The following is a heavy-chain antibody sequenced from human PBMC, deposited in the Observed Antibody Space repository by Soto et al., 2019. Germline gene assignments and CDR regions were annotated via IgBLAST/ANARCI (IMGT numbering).Heavy chain of an antibody. Sequence: SETLSLTCTVSGGSVSSGSYYWSWIRQPPGKGLEWIGYIYYSGSTNYNPSLKSRVTISVDTSKNQFSLKLRSVTAADTAVYYCARDRHYYDSSGYLIFGYWGQGTLVTVSS. CDR1: GGSVSSGSYY. CDR3: ARDRHYYDSSGYLIFGY. V-gene: IGHV4-61*01. D-gene: IGHD3-22*01. J-gene: IGHJ4*02. CDR2: IYYSGST.